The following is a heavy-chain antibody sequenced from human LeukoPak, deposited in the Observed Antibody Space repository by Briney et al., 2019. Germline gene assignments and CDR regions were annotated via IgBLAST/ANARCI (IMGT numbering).Heavy chain of an antibody. V-gene: IGHV3-33*01. CDR1: GFTFSSYG. CDR3: ARDRGDPNYYFDQ. D-gene: IGHD7-27*01. CDR2: VWYDGSEK. J-gene: IGHJ4*02. Sequence: GGSLRLSCAASGFTFSSYGIHWVRQAPGKGLEWVAVVWYDGSEKYYADSVKGRFTISRDNSKNTLYLQMNSLRAEDTAIYYCARDRGDPNYYFDQWGQGTLVTVSS.